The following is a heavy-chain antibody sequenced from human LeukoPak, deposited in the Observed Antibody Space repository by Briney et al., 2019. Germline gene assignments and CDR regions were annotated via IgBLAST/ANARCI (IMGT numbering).Heavy chain of an antibody. Sequence: GGSLRLSCAASGFTFSTYWMNWVRQAPGKGLVWVSRINSDGTSTNYADSVKGRFTISRDNAKNTLYLQMNSPRAEDTAVYYCARGSRSDIVVVPAAIPFDWFDPWGQGTLVTVSS. CDR1: GFTFSTYW. CDR2: INSDGTST. D-gene: IGHD2-2*02. V-gene: IGHV3-74*01. CDR3: ARGSRSDIVVVPAAIPFDWFDP. J-gene: IGHJ5*02.